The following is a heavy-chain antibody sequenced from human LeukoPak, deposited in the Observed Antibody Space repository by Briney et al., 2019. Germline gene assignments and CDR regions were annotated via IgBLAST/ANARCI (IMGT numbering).Heavy chain of an antibody. J-gene: IGHJ4*02. Sequence: ASETLSLTCTVSGGSISSGGYYWSWIRQHPGKGLEWIGYIYYSGSTYYNPSLKSRVTISVDTSKNQFSLKLSSVTAADTAVYYCARVAVVIPRYFDYWGQGTLVTVSS. CDR3: ARVAVVIPRYFDY. CDR2: IYYSGST. D-gene: IGHD3-3*01. V-gene: IGHV4-31*03. CDR1: GGSISSGGYY.